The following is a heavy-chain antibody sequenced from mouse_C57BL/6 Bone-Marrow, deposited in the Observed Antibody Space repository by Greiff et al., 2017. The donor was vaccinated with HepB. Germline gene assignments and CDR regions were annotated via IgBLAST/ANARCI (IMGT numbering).Heavy chain of an antibody. J-gene: IGHJ3*01. V-gene: IGHV1-54*01. CDR1: GYAFTNYL. CDR3: ARWGYNYGTPFAY. Sequence: VQRVESGAELVRPGTSVKVSCKASGYAFTNYLIEWVKQRPGQGLEWIGVINPGSGGTNYNEKFKGKATLTADKSSSTAYMQLSSLTSEDSAVYFCARWGYNYGTPFAYWGQGTLVTVSA. D-gene: IGHD1-1*01. CDR2: INPGSGGT.